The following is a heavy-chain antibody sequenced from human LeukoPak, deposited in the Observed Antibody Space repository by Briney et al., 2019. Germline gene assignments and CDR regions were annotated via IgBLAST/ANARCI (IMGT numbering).Heavy chain of an antibody. CDR2: IRYDGSNK. V-gene: IGHV3-30*02. J-gene: IGHJ4*02. D-gene: IGHD3-22*01. CDR3: ANYYDSSGSPLDY. Sequence: GGSLRLSCAASGFTFSSYGMHWVRQAPGKGLEWVAFIRYDGSNKYYADSVKGRFTISRDNSKNTLYLQMNSLRAEDTAVYYCANYYDSSGSPLDYWGQGTLVTVSS. CDR1: GFTFSSYG.